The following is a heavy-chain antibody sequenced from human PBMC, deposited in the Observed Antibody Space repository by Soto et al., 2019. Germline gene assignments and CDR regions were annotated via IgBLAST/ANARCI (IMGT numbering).Heavy chain of an antibody. Sequence: QVQLVQSGAEVKKPGASVKVSCRTSGYTFTHYYIHWLRQAPGQGLEWLGIINPASGSTNYXXXXXXXXXXXXXXXXTTVYMELSGLRAEDTAIFYCARHLAAGDHWGQGTLVTVSS. D-gene: IGHD6-13*01. CDR3: ARHLAAGDH. CDR1: GYTFTHYY. V-gene: IGHV1-46*01. CDR2: INPASGST. J-gene: IGHJ4*02.